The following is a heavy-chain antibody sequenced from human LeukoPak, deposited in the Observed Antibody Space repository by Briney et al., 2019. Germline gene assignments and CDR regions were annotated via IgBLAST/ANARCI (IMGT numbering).Heavy chain of an antibody. V-gene: IGHV4-59*01. Sequence: SETLSLTCTVSGGSLSSYYWSWIRQPPGKGLEWIGYIYYSGNTDYSPSLKSRVTISVDTSKNQFSLKLSSVTAADTAVYYCAASMVRGVRVDYWGQGTLVTVSS. CDR3: AASMVRGVRVDY. D-gene: IGHD3-10*01. CDR2: IYYSGNT. J-gene: IGHJ4*02. CDR1: GGSLSSYY.